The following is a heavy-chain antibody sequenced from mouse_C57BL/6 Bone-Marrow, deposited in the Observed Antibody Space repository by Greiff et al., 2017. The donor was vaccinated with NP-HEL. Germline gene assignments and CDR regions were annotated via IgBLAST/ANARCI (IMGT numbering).Heavy chain of an antibody. V-gene: IGHV5-17*01. CDR1: GFTFSDYG. D-gene: IGHD2-1*01. CDR3: ARPAYGNYRHYYAMDY. J-gene: IGHJ4*01. Sequence: EVQLQQSGGGLVKPGGSLKLSCAASGFTFSDYGMHWVRQAPEKGLEWVAYISSGSSTIYYADTVKGRFTISRDNAKNTLFLQMTSLRSEDTAMYYCARPAYGNYRHYYAMDYWGQGTSVTVSS. CDR2: ISSGSSTI.